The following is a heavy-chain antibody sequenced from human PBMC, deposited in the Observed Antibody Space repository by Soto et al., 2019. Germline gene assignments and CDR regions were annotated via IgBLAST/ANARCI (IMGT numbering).Heavy chain of an antibody. V-gene: IGHV3-30-3*01. CDR1: GFTFSSYA. Sequence: GGSLRLSCAASGFTFSSYAMHWVRQAPGKGLEWVAVISYDGSNKYYADSVKGRFTISRDNSKNTLYLQMNSLRAEDTAVYYCAREISSWTPHFDYWGQGTLVTVSS. D-gene: IGHD6-13*01. CDR3: AREISSWTPHFDY. J-gene: IGHJ4*02. CDR2: ISYDGSNK.